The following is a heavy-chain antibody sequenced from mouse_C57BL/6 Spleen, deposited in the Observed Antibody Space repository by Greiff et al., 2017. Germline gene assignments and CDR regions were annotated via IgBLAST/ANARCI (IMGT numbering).Heavy chain of an antibody. CDR2: IYPGDGDT. V-gene: IGHV1-82*01. CDR3: ARSRYGSSGWYFDV. CDR1: GYAFSSSW. Sequence: QVQLQQSGPELVKPGASVKISCKASGYAFSSSWMNWVKQRPGKGLEWIGRIYPGDGDTNYNGKFKGKATLTADKSSSTAYMQLSSLTSEDSAVYFCARSRYGSSGWYFDVWGTGTTVTVSS. D-gene: IGHD1-1*01. J-gene: IGHJ1*03.